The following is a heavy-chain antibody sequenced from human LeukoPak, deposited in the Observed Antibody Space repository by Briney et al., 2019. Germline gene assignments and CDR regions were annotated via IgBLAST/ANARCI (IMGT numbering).Heavy chain of an antibody. D-gene: IGHD2-15*01. J-gene: IGHJ4*02. V-gene: IGHV4-59*01. Sequence: SETLSLTCTVSGGSISSYYWSWIRQPPGKGLEWIGYIYYSGSTNYNPSLKSRVTISVDTSKNQFSLKLSSVTAADTAVYYCARGVLGCSGGSCYPEFDYWGQGTLVTVSS. CDR3: ARGVLGCSGGSCYPEFDY. CDR1: GGSISSYY. CDR2: IYYSGST.